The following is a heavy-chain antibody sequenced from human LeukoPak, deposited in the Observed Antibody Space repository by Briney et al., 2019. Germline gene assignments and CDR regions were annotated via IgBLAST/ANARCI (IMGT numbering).Heavy chain of an antibody. J-gene: IGHJ4*02. CDR3: ARHSLYSSGFDY. D-gene: IGHD6-19*01. V-gene: IGHV4-59*08. CDR1: GGSISSYY. Sequence: PSETLSLTCTVSGGSISSYYWSWIRQPPGKGLEWFGYIYYSGSTNYNPSLKSRVTISVDTSKNQFSLKLSSVTAADTAVYYCARHSLYSSGFDYWGQGTLVTVSS. CDR2: IYYSGST.